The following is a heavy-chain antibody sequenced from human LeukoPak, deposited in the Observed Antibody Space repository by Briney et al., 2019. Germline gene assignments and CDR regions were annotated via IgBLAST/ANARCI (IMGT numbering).Heavy chain of an antibody. D-gene: IGHD3-10*01. CDR1: GGSISSYY. Sequence: SETLSLTCTVSGGSISSYYWSWIRQPPGKGLEWIGYIYYSGSTNYNPSPKSRVTISVDTSKNQFSLKLSSVTAADTAVYYCASLRFGELLKFDYWGQGTLVTVSS. J-gene: IGHJ4*02. CDR3: ASLRFGELLKFDY. CDR2: IYYSGST. V-gene: IGHV4-59*01.